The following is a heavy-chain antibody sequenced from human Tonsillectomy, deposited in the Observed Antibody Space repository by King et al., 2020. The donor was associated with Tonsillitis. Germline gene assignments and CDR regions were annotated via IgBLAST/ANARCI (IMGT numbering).Heavy chain of an antibody. Sequence: QLVQSEPEVKKPGESLRISCKGSGYSFTTYWIGWVRQMPGKGLEWMGIIYPGDSDTRYSPSFQGQVTISVDKSISTAYLQWSSLKASDTAMYYCVREVASSGWTAGYYYGMDVWGQGTTVAVSS. J-gene: IGHJ6*02. CDR3: VREVASSGWTAGYYYGMDV. CDR1: GYSFTTYW. D-gene: IGHD6-19*01. V-gene: IGHV5-51*01. CDR2: IYPGDSDT.